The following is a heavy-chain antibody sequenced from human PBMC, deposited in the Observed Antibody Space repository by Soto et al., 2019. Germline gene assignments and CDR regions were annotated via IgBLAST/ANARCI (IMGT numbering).Heavy chain of an antibody. CDR2: ISGSGGGT. CDR3: AKHVQEDYYESNGFLDH. V-gene: IGHV3-23*01. D-gene: IGHD3-22*01. Sequence: EVQLLESGGGLVQPGGSLRLSCAASGFTFSSYAMSWVRQAPGKGLEWVSVISGSGGGTYYADSVKGRFTISRDNSKNTLYLQMSSLRSEDPAIYYCAKHVQEDYYESNGFLDHWGQGTLVTVSS. J-gene: IGHJ4*02. CDR1: GFTFSSYA.